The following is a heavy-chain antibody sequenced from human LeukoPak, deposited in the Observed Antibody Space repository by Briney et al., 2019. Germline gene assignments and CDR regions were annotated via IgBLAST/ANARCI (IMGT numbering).Heavy chain of an antibody. D-gene: IGHD3-3*01. J-gene: IGHJ4*02. Sequence: SETLSLTCGVSGGSFSGSDWGWIRQPPGKGLEWIGEINLSGSTNYNSSLTSRVTISLDTSKNQFSLNLRSMTTADTAVYYCARVSISLFGVVTAHFDSWGQGTLVAVSS. CDR3: ARVSISLFGVVTAHFDS. CDR2: INLSGST. CDR1: GGSFSGSD. V-gene: IGHV4-34*01.